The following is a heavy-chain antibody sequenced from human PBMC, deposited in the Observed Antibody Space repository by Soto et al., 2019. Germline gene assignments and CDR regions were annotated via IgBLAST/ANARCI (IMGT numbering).Heavy chain of an antibody. CDR2: ISSSGGFT. V-gene: IGHV3-21*01. CDR1: GFTFSSYS. CDR3: AGRYCSNGVCPFDP. Sequence: EEQLVESGGGLVKPGGSLRLSCEGSGFTFSSYSMSWVRQAPGKGLEWVSSISSSGGFTYYADSVKGRFTISRDNAQKSLYLKVDSMRAEDTAVYYCAGRYCSNGVCPFDPWGQGTLVTVSS. J-gene: IGHJ5*02. D-gene: IGHD2-8*01.